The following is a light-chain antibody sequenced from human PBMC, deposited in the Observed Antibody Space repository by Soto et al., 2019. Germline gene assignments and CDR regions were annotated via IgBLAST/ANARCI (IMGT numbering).Light chain of an antibody. V-gene: IGLV2-11*01. CDR2: DVS. Sequence: QSALTQPRSVSGSPGQSVTISCTGTSSDVGGYNYVSWYQHHPGKAPKLMIYDVSKRPSGVPDRFSGSKSGNTASLTISGLQAEDEADYYCCSYAGSYTYVFGTRTKLTVL. CDR1: SSDVGGYNY. CDR3: CSYAGSYTYV. J-gene: IGLJ1*01.